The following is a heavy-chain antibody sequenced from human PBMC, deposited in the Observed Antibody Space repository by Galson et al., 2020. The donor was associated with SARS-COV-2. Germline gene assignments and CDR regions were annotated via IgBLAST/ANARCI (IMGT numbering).Heavy chain of an antibody. V-gene: IGHV4-59*08. D-gene: IGHD5-18*01. Sequence: TLSLTCTVSRDSMNNFYWNWVRQSPGKGLEWVAYIFYSGGTNGATKYNPSLEGRVTISLDTSQNKFSLRMTSVTKADSAIYYCARASAHYDSSGFFYYAMDVWGQGTTVTVSS. J-gene: IGHJ6*02. CDR3: ARASAHYDSSGFFYYAMDV. CDR1: RDSMNNFY. CDR2: IFYSGGTN.